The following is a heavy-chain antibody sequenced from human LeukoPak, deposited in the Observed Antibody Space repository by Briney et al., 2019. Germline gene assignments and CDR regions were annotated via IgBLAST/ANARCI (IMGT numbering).Heavy chain of an antibody. CDR3: ARGGGRFGSAFDY. D-gene: IGHD3-10*01. CDR2: ISFYNGNT. CDR1: GYTFTNYG. J-gene: IGHJ4*02. V-gene: IGHV1-18*04. Sequence: ASVKVSCKASGYTFTNYGISWVRQAPGQGLEWMGWISFYNGNTNYAQKFQGRVTMSTDTVTADTSTSTAYMELRSLRSDDTAVYYCARGGGRFGSAFDYWGQGTLVTVSS.